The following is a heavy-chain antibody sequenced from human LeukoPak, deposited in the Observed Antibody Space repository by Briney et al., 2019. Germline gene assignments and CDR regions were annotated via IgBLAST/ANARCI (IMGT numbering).Heavy chain of an antibody. Sequence: ASVKVSCKASGYTFTKYGISWVRQAPGHGLEWMGWIGVYNGNTEYAQKFQGRVIMTTDTSTSTAYMELRSLRSDDTAVYYCSRASFFRGRRKDDAFDIWGQGTMVTVSS. V-gene: IGHV1-18*01. CDR3: SRASFFRGRRKDDAFDI. J-gene: IGHJ3*02. D-gene: IGHD3-3*02. CDR2: IGVYNGNT. CDR1: GYTFTKYG.